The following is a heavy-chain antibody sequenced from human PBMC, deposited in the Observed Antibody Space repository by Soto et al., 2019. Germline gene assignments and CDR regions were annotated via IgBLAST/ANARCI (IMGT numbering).Heavy chain of an antibody. V-gene: IGHV4-59*08. CDR1: GRSISSYY. J-gene: IGHJ6*02. Sequence: SDTLSLTCTVSGRSISSYYWRWIRQPPGKGLEWIGYIYYSGSTNYNPSLKSRVTISVDTSKNQFSLKLSSVTAADTAVYYCARVYGMDVWGEGTAVTVS. CDR2: IYYSGST. CDR3: ARVYGMDV.